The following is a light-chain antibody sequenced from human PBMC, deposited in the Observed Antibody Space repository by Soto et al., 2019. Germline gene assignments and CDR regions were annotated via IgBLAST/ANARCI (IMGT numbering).Light chain of an antibody. CDR3: CSYAGSITFT. J-gene: IGLJ2*01. V-gene: IGLV2-23*02. Sequence: QSALTQPASVSGSPGQSITISCTGTSTDVGNYNLVSWYQQHPGKAPKLIIYATRKWPSGVSDRYSGSKSGNTASLTISGLQAEDEANYYCCSYAGSITFTFGGGTKLTVL. CDR2: ATR. CDR1: STDVGNYNL.